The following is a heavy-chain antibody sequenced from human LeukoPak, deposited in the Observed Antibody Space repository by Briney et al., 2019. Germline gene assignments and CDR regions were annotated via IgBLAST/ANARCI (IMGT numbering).Heavy chain of an antibody. CDR1: GFTFSTYP. CDR2: IWYDESNQ. Sequence: PGRSLRLSCAASGFTFSTYPMHWVRQAPGKGLEWVAVIWYDESNQYYADSVKSRFSISRDNSKNTLFLQMNSLRAEDTAVYFCARDAYCSGGNCYSWYFDLWGRGTLVTVSS. D-gene: IGHD2-15*01. CDR3: ARDAYCSGGNCYSWYFDL. V-gene: IGHV3-30*04. J-gene: IGHJ2*01.